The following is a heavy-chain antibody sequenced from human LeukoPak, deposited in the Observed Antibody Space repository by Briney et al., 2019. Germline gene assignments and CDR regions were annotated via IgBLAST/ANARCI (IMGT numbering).Heavy chain of an antibody. CDR2: IYTSGST. Sequence: PSQTLSLTCTVSGGSISSGGYYWSWIRQPPGKGLEWIGRIYTSGSTNYNPSLKSRVTMSVDTSKNQFSLKLSSVTAADTAVYYCAARPSGYYYYYYMDVWGKGTRSPSP. V-gene: IGHV4-61*02. D-gene: IGHD6-25*01. J-gene: IGHJ6*03. CDR3: AARPSGYYYYYYMDV. CDR1: GGSISSGGYY.